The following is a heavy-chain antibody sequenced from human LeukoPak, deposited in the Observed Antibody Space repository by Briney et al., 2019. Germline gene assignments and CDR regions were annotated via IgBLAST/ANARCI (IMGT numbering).Heavy chain of an antibody. Sequence: PSGTLSLTCAVSGGSISSSNWWSWVRQPPGKGLEWIGEIYHSGSTNYNPSLKSRVTISVDKSKNQFSLKLSSVTAADTAVYYCASAGGYSSSWALDYWGQGTLVTVSS. CDR2: IYHSGST. D-gene: IGHD6-13*01. V-gene: IGHV4-4*02. CDR3: ASAGGYSSSWALDY. CDR1: GGSISSSNW. J-gene: IGHJ4*02.